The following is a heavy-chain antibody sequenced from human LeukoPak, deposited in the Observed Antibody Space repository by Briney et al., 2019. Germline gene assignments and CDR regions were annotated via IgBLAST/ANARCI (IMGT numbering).Heavy chain of an antibody. CDR1: GYTFTSYY. J-gene: IGHJ5*02. Sequence: GASVKVSCKASGYTFTSYYMHWVRQAPGQGLEWMGIINPSGGSTSYAQKFQGRVTMTRDTSTSTVYMELSSLRSEDTAVYYCARDLLWFGVPSYNWFDPWGQGTLVTVSS. CDR3: ARDLLWFGVPSYNWFDP. CDR2: INPSGGST. V-gene: IGHV1-46*01. D-gene: IGHD3-10*01.